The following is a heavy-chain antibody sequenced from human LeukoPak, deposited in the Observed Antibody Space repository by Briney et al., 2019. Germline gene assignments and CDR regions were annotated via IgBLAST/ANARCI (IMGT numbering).Heavy chain of an antibody. CDR2: INSDGSST. CDR3: ARTYGDYARGRISYYMDV. V-gene: IGHV3-74*01. J-gene: IGHJ6*03. D-gene: IGHD4-17*01. Sequence: GGSVRLSCAASGFTFSSYWMHWVRQAPGKGLVWVSRINSDGSSTSYADSVKGRFTISRDNAKNTLYLQMNSLRAEDTAVYYCARTYGDYARGRISYYMDVWGKGTTVTVSS. CDR1: GFTFSSYW.